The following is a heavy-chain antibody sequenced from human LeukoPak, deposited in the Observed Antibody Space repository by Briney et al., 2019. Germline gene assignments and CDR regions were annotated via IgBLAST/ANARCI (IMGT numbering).Heavy chain of an antibody. D-gene: IGHD6-19*01. V-gene: IGHV5-51*01. CDR3: ARGDNSGWYFFDY. J-gene: IGHJ4*02. CDR1: GYSFTDHW. Sequence: GESLKISCKASGYSFTDHWIGWVRQMPGKGLEWMGIIYPGDSDTRYSPSFQGQVTISADKSIGTAYLQWSTLQAPDTAMYYCARGDNSGWYFFDYWGQGTLVTVSS. CDR2: IYPGDSDT.